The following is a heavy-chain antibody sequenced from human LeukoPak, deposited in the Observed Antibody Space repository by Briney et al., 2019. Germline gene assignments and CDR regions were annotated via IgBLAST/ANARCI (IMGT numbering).Heavy chain of an antibody. CDR3: ARAYPQTTVTTRYFDY. CDR2: IYTSGST. Sequence: SQTLSLTCTVSGGSISSGSYYWSWIRQPAGKGLEWIGRIYTSGSTNYNPSLKSRVTISVDTSKNQFSLKLSSVTAADTAVYYCARAYPQTTVTTRYFDYWGQGTLVTVSS. CDR1: GGSISSGSYY. D-gene: IGHD4-17*01. J-gene: IGHJ4*02. V-gene: IGHV4-61*02.